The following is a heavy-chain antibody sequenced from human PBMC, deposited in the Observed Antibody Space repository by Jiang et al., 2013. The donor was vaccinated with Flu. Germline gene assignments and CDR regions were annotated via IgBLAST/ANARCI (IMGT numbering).Heavy chain of an antibody. D-gene: IGHD3-10*01. J-gene: IGHJ6*02. V-gene: IGHV3-33*05. CDR3: ARDRYGSAYYGLRRGPKEKYKYYGMDV. CDR1: GFSFTTYG. CDR2: MSYDGNNK. Sequence: SCAASGFSFTTYGVHWVRQAPGKGLEWVAVMSYDGNNKYYADSVEGRFTISRDESKNTLYLRMNSLRANDTAVYYCARDRYGSAYYGLRRGPKEKYKYYGMDVWGQGTTVTVSS.